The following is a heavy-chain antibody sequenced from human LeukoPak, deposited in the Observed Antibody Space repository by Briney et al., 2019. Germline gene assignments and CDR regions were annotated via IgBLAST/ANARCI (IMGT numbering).Heavy chain of an antibody. D-gene: IGHD3-3*01. J-gene: IGHJ4*02. Sequence: SETLSLTCTVSGGSISSSSYYWGWIRQPPGKGLEWIGSIYYGGSTYYNPSRKSRVTISVDTSKNQFSLKLSSVTAADTAVYYCARASYDFWSGYYTRYFDYWGQGTLVTVSS. CDR2: IYYGGST. V-gene: IGHV4-39*07. CDR1: GGSISSSSYY. CDR3: ARASYDFWSGYYTRYFDY.